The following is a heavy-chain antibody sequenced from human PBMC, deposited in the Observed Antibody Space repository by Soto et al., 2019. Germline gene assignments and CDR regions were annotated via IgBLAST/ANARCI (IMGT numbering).Heavy chain of an antibody. CDR3: ARDLYYYDSSGYAPRYFDY. CDR2: IIPIFGTA. Sequence: SVKVSCKASGGTFSSYAISWVRQAPGQGLERMGGIIPIFGTASYAQKFQGRVTITADKSTSTAYMELSSLRSEDTAVYYCARDLYYYDSSGYAPRYFDYWGQGTLVTVSS. V-gene: IGHV1-69*06. J-gene: IGHJ4*02. CDR1: GGTFSSYA. D-gene: IGHD3-22*01.